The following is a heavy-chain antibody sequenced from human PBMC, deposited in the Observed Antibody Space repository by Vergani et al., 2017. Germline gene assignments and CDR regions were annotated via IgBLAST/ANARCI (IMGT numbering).Heavy chain of an antibody. J-gene: IGHJ6*02. CDR3: ARVGGVRRFLEWLPNLNYGMDF. Sequence: QVQLVQSGAEVKKPGSSVKVSCKASGGTFSSYAISWVRQAPGQGLEWMGGIIPIFGTANYAQKFQGRVTITADESTSTAYMELSSLRSEDTAVYYCARVGGVRRFLEWLPNLNYGMDFWGQGTTVTVSS. V-gene: IGHV1-69*01. D-gene: IGHD3-3*01. CDR2: IIPIFGTA. CDR1: GGTFSSYA.